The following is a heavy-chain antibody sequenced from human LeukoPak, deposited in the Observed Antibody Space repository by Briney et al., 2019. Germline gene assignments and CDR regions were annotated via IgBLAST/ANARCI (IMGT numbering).Heavy chain of an antibody. CDR2: INHSGST. J-gene: IGHJ4*02. CDR1: GVSFSGYY. V-gene: IGHV4-34*01. Sequence: SETLSLTCAIYGVSFSGYYWSWIRQPPGKGLEWIGEINHSGSTNYNPSLKSRVTISVDTSKNQFSLKLRSVTAADTAVYYCARALGPSDYWGQGTLVTVSS. CDR3: ARALGPSDY.